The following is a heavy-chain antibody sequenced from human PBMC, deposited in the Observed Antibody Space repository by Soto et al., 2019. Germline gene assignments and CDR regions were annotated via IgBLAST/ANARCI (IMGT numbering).Heavy chain of an antibody. Sequence: PSETLSLTCVGVSFGTYYWSWIRQPPGKGLEWLGYIFSSEHFKYNPSLKSRLTVSVDPSKNHVSLRLTSVTAADTAVYYCAREGGGYRFDQWGQGTLVTVSS. J-gene: IGHJ4*02. CDR1: VSFGTYY. CDR2: IFSSEHF. V-gene: IGHV4-59*01. CDR3: AREGGGYRFDQ. D-gene: IGHD3-16*02.